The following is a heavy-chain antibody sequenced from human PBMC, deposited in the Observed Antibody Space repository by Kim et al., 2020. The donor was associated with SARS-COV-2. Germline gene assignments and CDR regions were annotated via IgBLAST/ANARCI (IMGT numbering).Heavy chain of an antibody. Sequence: ADSVKGRFTNSRDNAKNSLYLQMNSLRAEDTAVYYCARGGDFWSGYPLDYWGQGTLVTVSS. V-gene: IGHV3-11*01. J-gene: IGHJ4*02. CDR3: ARGGDFWSGYPLDY. D-gene: IGHD3-3*01.